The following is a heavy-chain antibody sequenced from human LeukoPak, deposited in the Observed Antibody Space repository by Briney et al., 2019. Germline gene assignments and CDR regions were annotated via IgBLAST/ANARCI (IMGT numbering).Heavy chain of an antibody. V-gene: IGHV3-7*01. CDR3: ASAIVVVNGPGDCFDY. CDR1: GFTFSSYW. CDR2: IKQDGSEK. Sequence: GSLRLSCAASGFTFSSYWMSWVRQAPGKGLEWVANIKQDGSEKYYVDSVKGRFTISRDNAKNSLYLQMNSLRAEDTAVYYCASAIVVVNGPGDCFDYWGQGTLVTVSS. D-gene: IGHD3-22*01. J-gene: IGHJ4*02.